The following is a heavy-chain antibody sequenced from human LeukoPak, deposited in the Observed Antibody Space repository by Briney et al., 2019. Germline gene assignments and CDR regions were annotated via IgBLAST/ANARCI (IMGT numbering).Heavy chain of an antibody. D-gene: IGHD3-3*01. CDR1: GGSISSGSYY. J-gene: IGHJ6*03. Sequence: PSQTLSLTCTVSGGSISSGSYYWGWIRQPAGKGLEWIGYIYYSGSTNYNPSLKSRVTISVDTSKNQFSLKLSSVTAADTAVYYCARSGGYYDFWSGYYTPVYYYYYMDVWGKGTTVTVSS. V-gene: IGHV4-61*10. CDR3: ARSGGYYDFWSGYYTPVYYYYYMDV. CDR2: IYYSGST.